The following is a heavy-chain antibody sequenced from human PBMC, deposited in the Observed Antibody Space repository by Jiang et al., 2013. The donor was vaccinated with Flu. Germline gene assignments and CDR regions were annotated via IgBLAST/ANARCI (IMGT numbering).Heavy chain of an antibody. CDR1: GGTFSSYT. D-gene: IGHD5-12*01. V-gene: IGHV1-69*02. Sequence: GAEVKKPGSSVKVSCKASGGTFSSYTISWVRQAPGQGLEWMGRIIPILGIANYAQKFQGRVTITADKSTSTAYMELSSLRSEDTAVYYCARGVYSGYESGRGMGFDYWGQGTLVTVSS. J-gene: IGHJ4*02. CDR2: IIPILGIA. CDR3: ARGVYSGYESGRGMGFDY.